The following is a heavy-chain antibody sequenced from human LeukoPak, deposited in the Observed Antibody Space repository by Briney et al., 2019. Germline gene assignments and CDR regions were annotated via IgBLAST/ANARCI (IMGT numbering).Heavy chain of an antibody. D-gene: IGHD3-22*01. Sequence: SETLSLTCTVSGGSISSYYWSWIRQPPGKGLEWIGYIYYSGSTNYNPSLKSRVTISVDTSKNQFSLKLSSVTAADTAVYYCAKSGRLGSGYSHPENWGQGTLVTVSS. V-gene: IGHV4-59*01. J-gene: IGHJ4*02. CDR3: AKSGRLGSGYSHPEN. CDR1: GGSISSYY. CDR2: IYYSGST.